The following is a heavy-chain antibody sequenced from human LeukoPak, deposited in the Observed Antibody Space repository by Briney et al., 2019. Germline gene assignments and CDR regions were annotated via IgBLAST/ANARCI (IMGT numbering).Heavy chain of an antibody. CDR3: ARDGAVVGAYYYYYYMDV. D-gene: IGHD1-26*01. CDR1: GYTFTGCY. V-gene: IGHV1-2*02. CDR2: INPNSGGT. Sequence: GASVKVSCKASGYTFTGCYMHWVRQAPGQGLEWMGWINPNSGGTNYAQKFQGRVTMTRDTSIRTAYMELSRVRSDDTAVYYCARDGAVVGAYYYYYYMDVWGKGTTVTVSS. J-gene: IGHJ6*03.